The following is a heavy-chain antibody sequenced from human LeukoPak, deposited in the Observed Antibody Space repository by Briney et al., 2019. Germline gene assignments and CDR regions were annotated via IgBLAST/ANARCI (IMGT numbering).Heavy chain of an antibody. Sequence: GGSLRLSCAASGFTFSNYYMTWVRQAPGEGLEWVANIKQDGSERYYVDSVRGRFTISRDNAKNSLYLQMNSLRAEDTAVYYCARYLWDIVVVPSDYMDVWGKGTTVTVSS. CDR3: ARYLWDIVVVPSDYMDV. CDR2: IKQDGSER. D-gene: IGHD2-2*01. J-gene: IGHJ6*03. V-gene: IGHV3-7*01. CDR1: GFTFSNYY.